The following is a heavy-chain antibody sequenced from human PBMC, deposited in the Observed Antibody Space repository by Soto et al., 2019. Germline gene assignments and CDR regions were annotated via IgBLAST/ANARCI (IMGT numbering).Heavy chain of an antibody. CDR2: ISAYNGNT. V-gene: IGHV1-18*01. Sequence: ASVKVSCKASGYTFTSYGISWVRRAPGQGLEWMGWISAYNGNTNYAQKLQGRVTMTTDTSTSTAYMELRSLRSDDTAVYYCARGGFGVVITKGSWFDPWGQGTLVTVSS. CDR3: ARGGFGVVITKGSWFDP. J-gene: IGHJ5*02. D-gene: IGHD3-3*01. CDR1: GYTFTSYG.